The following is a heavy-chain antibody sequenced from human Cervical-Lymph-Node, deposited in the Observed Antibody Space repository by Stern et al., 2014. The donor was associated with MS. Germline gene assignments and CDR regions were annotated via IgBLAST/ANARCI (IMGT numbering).Heavy chain of an antibody. CDR1: GFTFSAYA. Sequence: MQLVESGGGVVQPGRSLRLYCAASGFTFSAYAMHWVRQAPGKGLEWVAVIWYDGSRQYYADSVKCRFTISRDNSKNTLLLEMNSLRAEDTAVYYCARDEAVAGGGYYYNGMDVWGQGTTVTVSS. D-gene: IGHD6-19*01. CDR2: IWYDGSRQ. J-gene: IGHJ6*02. V-gene: IGHV3-33*01. CDR3: ARDEAVAGGGYYYNGMDV.